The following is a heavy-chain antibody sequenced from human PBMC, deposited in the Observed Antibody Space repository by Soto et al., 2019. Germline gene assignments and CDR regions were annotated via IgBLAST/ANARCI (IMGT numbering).Heavy chain of an antibody. D-gene: IGHD3-3*01. CDR2: IYTGGST. Sequence: PGGSLRLSCAASGFTVSSNYMSWVRQAPGKGLEWVSVIYTGGSTYYADSVKGRFTISRDNSKNTLYLQMNSLRAEDTAVYYCANFNTIYGLVPYCYSMYVWGQGNTVTVSS. CDR1: GFTVSSNY. J-gene: IGHJ6*03. CDR3: ANFNTIYGLVPYCYSMYV. V-gene: IGHV3-53*01.